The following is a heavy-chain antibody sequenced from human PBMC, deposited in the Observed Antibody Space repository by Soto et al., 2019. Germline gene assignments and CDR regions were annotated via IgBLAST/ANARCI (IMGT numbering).Heavy chain of an antibody. CDR3: ADSSSTASYYYYGMDV. CDR2: ISGSGGST. V-gene: IGHV3-23*01. CDR1: GFTFSSYA. D-gene: IGHD6-6*01. J-gene: IGHJ6*02. Sequence: PGGSLRLSCAASGFTFSSYAMSWVRQAPGKGLEWVSAISGSGGSTYYADSVKGRFTISRDNSKNTLYLQMNSLRAEDTAEYYCADSSSTASYYYYGMDVWGQGTTVTVSS.